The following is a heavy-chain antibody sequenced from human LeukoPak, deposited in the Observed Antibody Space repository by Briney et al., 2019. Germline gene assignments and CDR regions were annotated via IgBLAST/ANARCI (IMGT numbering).Heavy chain of an antibody. CDR3: ARDDYSKPYNWFDP. CDR1: GYTFTSYA. CDR2: INTNTGNP. Sequence: ASVKVSCKASGYTFTSYAMNWVRQAPGQGLEWMGWINTNTGNPTYAQGFTGRFVFSLDTSVSTAYLQISSLKAEDTAVYYCARDDYSKPYNWFDPWGQGTLVTVSS. J-gene: IGHJ5*02. D-gene: IGHD4-11*01. V-gene: IGHV7-4-1*02.